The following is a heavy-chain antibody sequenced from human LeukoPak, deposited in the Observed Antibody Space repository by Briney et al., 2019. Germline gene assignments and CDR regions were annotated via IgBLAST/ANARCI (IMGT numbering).Heavy chain of an antibody. CDR3: AKGGPSYPYFYGMDV. CDR1: GFTFSSYA. V-gene: IGHV3-23*01. Sequence: GGSLRLSCAASGFTFSSYAMSWVRQAPGKGLEWVSAISGSGGSTYYADSVKGRFTVSRDNSKNTLYLQMNTLRAEDTAVYYCAKGGPSYPYFYGMDVWGQGTTVTVSS. CDR2: ISGSGGST. D-gene: IGHD3-10*01. J-gene: IGHJ6*02.